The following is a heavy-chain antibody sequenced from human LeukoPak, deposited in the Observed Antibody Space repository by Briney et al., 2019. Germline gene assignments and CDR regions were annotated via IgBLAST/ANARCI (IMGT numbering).Heavy chain of an antibody. CDR2: INHSGST. CDR3: ARGGGKKYSYGYSDY. J-gene: IGHJ4*02. D-gene: IGHD5-18*01. V-gene: IGHV4-34*01. Sequence: SETLSLTCAVYGGSFGGYYWSWIRQPPGKGLEWIGEINHSGSTNYNPSLKSRVTISVDTSKNQFSLKLSSVTAADTAVYYCARGGGKKYSYGYSDYWGQGTLVTVSS. CDR1: GGSFGGYY.